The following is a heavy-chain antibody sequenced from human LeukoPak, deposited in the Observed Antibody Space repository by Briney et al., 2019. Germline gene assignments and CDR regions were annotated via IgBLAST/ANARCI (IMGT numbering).Heavy chain of an antibody. CDR2: IYYSGST. V-gene: IGHV4-59*01. Sequence: SETLSLTCTVSGGSISSYYWSWIRQPPGKGLEWIGYIYYSGSTNYNPSLKSRVTISVDTSKNQFSLKLSSVTAADTAVYYCARSLGQHYYYYYYMDVWGEGTTVTVSS. CDR1: GGSISSYY. J-gene: IGHJ6*03. CDR3: ARSLGQHYYYYYYMDV. D-gene: IGHD7-27*01.